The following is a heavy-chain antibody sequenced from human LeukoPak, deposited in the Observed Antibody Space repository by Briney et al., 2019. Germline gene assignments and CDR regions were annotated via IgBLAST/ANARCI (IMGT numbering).Heavy chain of an antibody. Sequence: ASVKVSCKASGYTFTSYYMHWVRQAPGQGPEWMGVINPSGGSTSYAQKFQGRVTMTRDTSTSTVYMELSSLRSEDTAVYYCAREGIAARIDYWGQGTLVTVSS. V-gene: IGHV1-46*01. D-gene: IGHD6-6*01. CDR2: INPSGGST. CDR3: AREGIAARIDY. CDR1: GYTFTSYY. J-gene: IGHJ4*02.